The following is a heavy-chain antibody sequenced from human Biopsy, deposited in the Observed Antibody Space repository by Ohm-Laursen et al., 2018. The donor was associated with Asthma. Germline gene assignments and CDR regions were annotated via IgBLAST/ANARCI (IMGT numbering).Heavy chain of an antibody. Sequence: TLSLTCRVSGGYTGSSDHHWAWIRQAPGKGLEWIGFVFWSGSTHYSRSLERRVSISIDTATNEFSMKLWSVTPADTAVYSCARVASYGDVYFGIDVWGPGTTVSVS. J-gene: IGHJ6*02. CDR1: GGYTGSSDHH. D-gene: IGHD4-17*01. V-gene: IGHV4-30-4*01. CDR2: VFWSGST. CDR3: ARVASYGDVYFGIDV.